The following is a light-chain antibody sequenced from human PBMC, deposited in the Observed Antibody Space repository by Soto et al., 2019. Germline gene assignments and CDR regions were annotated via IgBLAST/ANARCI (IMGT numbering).Light chain of an antibody. Sequence: QSVLTQPPSVSGAPGQRVTLSCTGNTSNLGAGYDVHWYQQLPGAAPKLVIFGNRNRPSGVPERFSGSKSGTSAALAITGLQAEDEADYYCQAYDYSLTASVFGGGTKVTVL. J-gene: IGLJ3*02. CDR2: GNR. CDR3: QAYDYSLTASV. CDR1: TSNLGAGYD. V-gene: IGLV1-40*01.